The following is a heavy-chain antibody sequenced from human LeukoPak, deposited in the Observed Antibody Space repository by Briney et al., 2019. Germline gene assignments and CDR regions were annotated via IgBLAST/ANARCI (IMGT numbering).Heavy chain of an antibody. CDR2: IYPGDSDT. D-gene: IGHD2-8*01. CDR3: ARLSGGQTNTWFDP. Sequence: GASLQISCEGSGSIFTSYWIGWGRQLPGKGLEWMGIIYPGDSDTRYSPSFQGQVTISADKSISTAYLQWSSLKASDTAMYYCARLSGGQTNTWFDPWGQGTLVTVSS. CDR1: GSIFTSYW. J-gene: IGHJ5*02. V-gene: IGHV5-51*01.